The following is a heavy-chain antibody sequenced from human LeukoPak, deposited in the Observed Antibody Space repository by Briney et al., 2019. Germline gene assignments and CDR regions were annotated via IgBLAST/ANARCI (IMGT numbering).Heavy chain of an antibody. CDR3: ARGYCSGRSCYMWYSDY. D-gene: IGHD2-15*01. J-gene: IGHJ4*02. CDR2: IYKDGST. V-gene: IGHV3-53*01. Sequence: GGSLRLSCAASGFAVSNNYMTWVRQAPGKGLEWVLVIYKDGSTYYADSVKGRFTISRDNSKNTVYLQMNSLRAEDTAVYYCARGYCSGRSCYMWYSDYWGQGTLVTVSS. CDR1: GFAVSNNY.